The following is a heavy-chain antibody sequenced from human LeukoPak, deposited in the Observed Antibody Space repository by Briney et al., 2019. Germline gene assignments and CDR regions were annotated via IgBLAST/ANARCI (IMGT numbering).Heavy chain of an antibody. CDR1: RFTFSDYS. V-gene: IGHV3-64D*06. J-gene: IGHJ4*02. D-gene: IGHD6-19*01. CDR3: VKVVGSGWYD. CDR2: INGNGGST. Sequence: PGVSLRLSCSASRFTFSDYSTHRVRQAPGKGLEYVSAINGNGGSTYYADSVKGRFTISRDNSKNTLYLQMSSLRAEDTAVYYCVKVVGSGWYDWGQGTLVTVSS.